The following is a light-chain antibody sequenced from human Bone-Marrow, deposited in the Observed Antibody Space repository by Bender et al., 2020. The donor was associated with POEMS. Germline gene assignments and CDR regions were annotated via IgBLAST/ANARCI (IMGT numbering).Light chain of an antibody. CDR2: DDS. CDR3: QVWDTRSDHFV. Sequence: SYVLTQPPTVSVAPRQTATITCGGNDIGDKSVHWYQQKPGQAPLLVVYDDSDRPSLIPERFSGSKSGNTATLTISGVEVGDEADYYCQVWDTRSDHFVFGPGTEVTV. J-gene: IGLJ1*01. V-gene: IGLV3-21*02. CDR1: DIGDKS.